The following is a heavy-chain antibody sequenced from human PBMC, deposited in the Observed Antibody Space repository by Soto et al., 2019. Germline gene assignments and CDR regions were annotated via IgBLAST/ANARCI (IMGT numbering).Heavy chain of an antibody. D-gene: IGHD6-6*01. CDR1: GFTFTTYA. J-gene: IGHJ4*02. CDR2: ISGVNT. V-gene: IGHV3-23*01. Sequence: GGSLRLSCAASGFTFTTYAMSWVRQAPGKGLEWVSVISGVNTWFADSVKGRFTISKDNSKSTLYLQMSSLRAEDTAVYYCAKGSASGRPYYFDYWGQGTLVTVSS. CDR3: AKGSASGRPYYFDY.